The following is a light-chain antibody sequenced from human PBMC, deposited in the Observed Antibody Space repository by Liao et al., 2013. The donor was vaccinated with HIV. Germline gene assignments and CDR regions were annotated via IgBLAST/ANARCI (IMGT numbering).Light chain of an antibody. CDR1: NIGSKS. J-gene: IGLJ1*01. V-gene: IGLV3-21*04. CDR3: QVWDSYSDHYF. Sequence: SYVLPQPPSVSVAPGKTARITCGGNNIGSKSVHWYQQKPGQAPELVIHYNNDRPSGIPERFSGSNSANTATLTISRVEAGDEADYYCQVWDSYSDHYFFGTGTKVTVL. CDR2: YNN.